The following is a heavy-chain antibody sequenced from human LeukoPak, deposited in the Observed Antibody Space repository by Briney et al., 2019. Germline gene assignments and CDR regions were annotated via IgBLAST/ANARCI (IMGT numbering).Heavy chain of an antibody. CDR1: GFTFSSYA. CDR3: AKDLVSYDSSGYYYDAFDI. V-gene: IGHV3-23*01. Sequence: GGSLILSCGASGFTFSSYAMSWVRQAPGKGLEWVSAISGSGGSTYYADSVKGRFTISRDNSKNTLYLQMNSLRAEDTAVYYCAKDLVSYDSSGYYYDAFDIWGQGTMVTVSS. J-gene: IGHJ3*02. D-gene: IGHD3-22*01. CDR2: ISGSGGST.